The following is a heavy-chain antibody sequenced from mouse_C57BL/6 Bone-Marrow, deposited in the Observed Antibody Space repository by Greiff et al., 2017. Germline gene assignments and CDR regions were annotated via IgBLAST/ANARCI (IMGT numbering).Heavy chain of an antibody. D-gene: IGHD3-2*02. J-gene: IGHJ4*01. Sequence: QVQLKQSGAELVRPGTSVKVSCKASGYAFTNYLIEWVKQRPGQGLEWIGVINPGSGGTNYNEKFKGKATLTADKSSSTAYMQLRSLTSEDSAVYFCARCRLKLEGDYWGQGTSVTVSS. CDR2: INPGSGGT. CDR3: ARCRLKLEGDY. CDR1: GYAFTNYL. V-gene: IGHV1-54*01.